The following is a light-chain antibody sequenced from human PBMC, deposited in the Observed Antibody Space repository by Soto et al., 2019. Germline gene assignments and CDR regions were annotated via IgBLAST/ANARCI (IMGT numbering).Light chain of an antibody. V-gene: IGLV1-51*01. CDR3: GTWDSSLSAYVV. J-gene: IGLJ2*01. Sequence: QSVSTQPPSVSAAPGQKVTISCSGSSSNIGNNYVSWYQQLPGTAPKLLIYDNNKRPSGIPDRFSGSKSGTSATLGITGLQTGDEADYYCGTWDSSLSAYVVFGGGTKLTVL. CDR1: SSNIGNNY. CDR2: DNN.